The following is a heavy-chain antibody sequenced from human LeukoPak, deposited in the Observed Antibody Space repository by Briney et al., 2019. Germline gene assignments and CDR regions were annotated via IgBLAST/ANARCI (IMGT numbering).Heavy chain of an antibody. CDR1: GGSISSYY. J-gene: IGHJ6*02. V-gene: IGHV4-59*01. CDR2: IYYSGST. CDR3: ARDRRRYSYGNYYYYGMDV. Sequence: SETLSLTCTVSGGSISSYYWSWIRQPPGKGLEWIGYIYYSGSTNYNPSLKSRVTISVDTSKNQFSLKLSSVTAADTAVYYCARDRRRYSYGNYYYYGMDVWGQGTTVTVSS. D-gene: IGHD5-18*01.